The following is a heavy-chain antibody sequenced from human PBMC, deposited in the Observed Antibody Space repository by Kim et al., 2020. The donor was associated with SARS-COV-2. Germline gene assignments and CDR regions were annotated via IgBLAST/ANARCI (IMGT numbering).Heavy chain of an antibody. CDR3: ARVVHDYGDYGADY. D-gene: IGHD4-17*01. CDR2: ISSSSSYT. V-gene: IGHV3-11*05. CDR1: GFTFSDYY. Sequence: GGSLRLSCAASGFTFSDYYMSWIRQAPGKGLEWVSYISSSSSYTNYADSVKGRFTISRDNAKNSLYLQMNSLRAEDTAVYYCARVVHDYGDYGADYWGQGTLVTVSS. J-gene: IGHJ4*02.